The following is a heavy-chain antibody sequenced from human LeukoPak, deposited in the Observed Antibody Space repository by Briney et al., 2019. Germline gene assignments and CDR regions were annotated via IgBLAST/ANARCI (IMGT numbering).Heavy chain of an antibody. V-gene: IGHV5-51*01. Sequence: GESLKISCKGSGYSFTTYWIGWVRQMPGKGLEWMGIIYPGDSDTRYRPSFQGQVTISADKSITTAYLQWSSLKASDTAMYFCARPRDSSGYYGWYWGQGTQVTVSS. CDR1: GYSFTTYW. J-gene: IGHJ4*02. CDR3: ARPRDSSGYYGWY. D-gene: IGHD3-22*01. CDR2: IYPGDSDT.